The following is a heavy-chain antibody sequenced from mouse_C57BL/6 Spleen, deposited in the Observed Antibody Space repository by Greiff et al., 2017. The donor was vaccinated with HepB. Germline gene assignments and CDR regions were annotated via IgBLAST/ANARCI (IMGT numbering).Heavy chain of an antibody. Sequence: EVQLVESGGGLVKPGGSLKLSCAASGFTFSDYGMHWVRQAPEKGLEWVAYISSGSSTIYYADTVKGRFTISRDNAKNTLFLQITRLRSEDTAMYYCARRNWGYFDYWGQGTTLTVSS. CDR2: ISSGSSTI. CDR1: GFTFSDYG. V-gene: IGHV5-17*01. CDR3: ARRNWGYFDY. D-gene: IGHD4-1*01. J-gene: IGHJ2*01.